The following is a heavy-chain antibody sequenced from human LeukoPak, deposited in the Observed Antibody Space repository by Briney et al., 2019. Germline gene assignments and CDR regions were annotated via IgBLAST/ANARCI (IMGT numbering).Heavy chain of an antibody. J-gene: IGHJ6*03. Sequence: SQTLSLTCAISGDSVSSNSAAWNWIRQSPSRGLEWLGRTYYTSKWHNEYAASVKSRIIINPDTSKNQFSLQVNSVTPEDTAGYFCARESQGTTYAMDAWGSGSTVTVSS. V-gene: IGHV6-1*01. CDR2: TYYTSKWHN. D-gene: IGHD4-17*01. CDR3: ARESQGTTYAMDA. CDR1: GDSVSSNSAA.